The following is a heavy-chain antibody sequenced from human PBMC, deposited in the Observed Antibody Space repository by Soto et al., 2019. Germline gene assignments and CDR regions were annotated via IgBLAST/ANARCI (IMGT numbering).Heavy chain of an antibody. V-gene: IGHV3-30*18. Sequence: QVQLVESGGGVVQPGKSLRLSCAASGFTFSRFGMHWVRQPPGKGLEWVTLISYDGSNKYYVDSVKGRFTISRDNSKNTVYLEMNSLRPEDTALYYCAKRLSWRTSMTVVDDAFDIWGQGTMVTVSS. J-gene: IGHJ3*02. CDR1: GFTFSRFG. D-gene: IGHD3-22*01. CDR3: AKRLSWRTSMTVVDDAFDI. CDR2: ISYDGSNK.